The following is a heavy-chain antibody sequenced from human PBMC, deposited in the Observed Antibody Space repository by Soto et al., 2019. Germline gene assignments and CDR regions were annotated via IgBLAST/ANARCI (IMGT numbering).Heavy chain of an antibody. CDR1: GGSFSGYY. CDR2: IDQSGST. CDR3: AGGGDTVVRGVMNWFDP. D-gene: IGHD3-10*01. Sequence: QVQLQQWGAGLLKSSETLSLTCAVYGGSFSGYYWNWLRQPPGEGLEWIGKIDQSGSTNYNPSLKSRVTMSVDTYGSQFSLKLTSVTAMATAVYYCAGGGDTVVRGVMNWFDPWGPGTLVTVS. J-gene: IGHJ5*02. V-gene: IGHV4-34*01.